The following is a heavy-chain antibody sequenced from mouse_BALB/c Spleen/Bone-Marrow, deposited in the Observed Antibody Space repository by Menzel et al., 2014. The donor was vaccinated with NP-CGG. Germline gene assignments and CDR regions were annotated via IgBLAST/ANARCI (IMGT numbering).Heavy chain of an antibody. CDR2: ISYSGST. Sequence: VQLQQSGPSPVKPSQTLSLTCSVTGDSITSGYWNWIRKFPGNKLEYMGYISYSGSTYYNPSLKSRISITRDTSKNQYYLQLNSVTTEDTATYYCARIYYDSHWYFDVWGAGTTVTVSS. J-gene: IGHJ1*01. CDR1: GDSITSGY. D-gene: IGHD2-4*01. V-gene: IGHV3-8*02. CDR3: ARIYYDSHWYFDV.